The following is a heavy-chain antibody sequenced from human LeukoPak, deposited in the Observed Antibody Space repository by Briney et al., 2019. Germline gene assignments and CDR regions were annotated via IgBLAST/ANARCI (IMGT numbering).Heavy chain of an antibody. J-gene: IGHJ4*02. D-gene: IGHD6-19*01. CDR3: ATSYSSGWSPFDY. Sequence: GGSLRLSCAASGFTFSSYGMHWVRQAPGKGLEWVAVISYDGSNKYYADSVKGRFTISRDNSKNTLYLQMNSLRAEDTAVYYCATSYSSGWSPFDYWGQGTLVTVSS. CDR2: ISYDGSNK. CDR1: GFTFSSYG. V-gene: IGHV3-30*03.